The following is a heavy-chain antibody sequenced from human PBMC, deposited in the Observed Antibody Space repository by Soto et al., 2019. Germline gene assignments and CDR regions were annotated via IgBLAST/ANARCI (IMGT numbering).Heavy chain of an antibody. V-gene: IGHV3-30*18. Sequence: PGGSLRLSCAVSGFTFSSYGMHWVRQAPGKGLEWVAVISYDGSNKYYADSVKGRFTISRDNSKNTLYLQMNSLRAEDTAVYYCAKDSWNYEGHIDYWGQGTLVTVSS. CDR3: AKDSWNYEGHIDY. CDR1: GFTFSSYG. CDR2: ISYDGSNK. J-gene: IGHJ4*02. D-gene: IGHD1-7*01.